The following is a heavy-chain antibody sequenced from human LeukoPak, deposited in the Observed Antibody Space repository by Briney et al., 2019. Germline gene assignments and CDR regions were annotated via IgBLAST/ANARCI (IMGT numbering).Heavy chain of an antibody. CDR3: ARTPYCTNGVCYISWFDP. CDR1: GYTFTSYD. J-gene: IGHJ5*02. Sequence: ASVKVSCKTSGYTFTSYDINWVRQATGQGLEWMGWMNPNSGNTGYAQKFQGRVTITRNTSISTAYMELSSLRSEDTAVYYCARTPYCTNGVCYISWFDPWGQGTLVTVSS. V-gene: IGHV1-8*01. D-gene: IGHD2-8*01. CDR2: MNPNSGNT.